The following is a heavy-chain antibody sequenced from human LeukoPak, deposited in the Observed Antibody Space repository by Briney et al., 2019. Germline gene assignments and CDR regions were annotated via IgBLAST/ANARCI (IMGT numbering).Heavy chain of an antibody. CDR3: ASIFDMEVVPAARDY. Sequence: ASVKVSCKASGYTFTGYYMHWVRQAPGQGLEWMGWINPNSGGTNYAQKFQGRVTMTRDTSISTAYMELSRLRSDDTAGYYCASIFDMEVVPAARDYWGQGTLVTVSS. CDR2: INPNSGGT. D-gene: IGHD2-2*01. J-gene: IGHJ4*02. V-gene: IGHV1-2*02. CDR1: GYTFTGYY.